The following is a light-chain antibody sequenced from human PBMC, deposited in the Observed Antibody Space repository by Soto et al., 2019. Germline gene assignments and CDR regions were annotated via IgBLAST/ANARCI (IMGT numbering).Light chain of an antibody. J-gene: IGKJ4*01. Sequence: DIQMTQSPSSLSASVGDRVTITCRASQDIRNYLAWYQQKPGKIPELLIYAASTFHSGVPSRFSGSGYGTYFTLTITTLQLEDVATYYCQEYDVVPLTFGGGTKVDIK. V-gene: IGKV1-27*01. CDR2: AAS. CDR1: QDIRNY. CDR3: QEYDVVPLT.